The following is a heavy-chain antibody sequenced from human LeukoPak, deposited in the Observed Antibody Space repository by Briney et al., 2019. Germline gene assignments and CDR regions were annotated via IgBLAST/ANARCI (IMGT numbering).Heavy chain of an antibody. CDR3: ATDHEEAHDTFDI. Sequence: GGSLRLSCAASGFTFSNYGMHWVRQAPGKGLVWVAVIWNDGSNKYYADSVRGRFTISRDNSKNTLDLQMNSLRAEDTAVYYCATDHEEAHDTFDIWGQGTMVTVSS. CDR1: GFTFSNYG. J-gene: IGHJ3*02. CDR2: IWNDGSNK. V-gene: IGHV3-33*01.